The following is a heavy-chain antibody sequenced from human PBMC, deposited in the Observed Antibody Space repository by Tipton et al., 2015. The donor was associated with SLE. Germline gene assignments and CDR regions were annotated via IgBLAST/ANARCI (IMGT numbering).Heavy chain of an antibody. D-gene: IGHD6-13*01. Sequence: TLSLTCTVSGGSISSYYWSWIRQPPGKGLEWIGYIYYTGSTNYNPSLKSRVTMSVDPSKNHFSLKLSSVTAADTAVYYCARGYSSSWYAFDIWGQGTMVTVSS. CDR2: IYYTGST. V-gene: IGHV4-59*01. CDR1: GGSISSYY. CDR3: ARGYSSSWYAFDI. J-gene: IGHJ3*02.